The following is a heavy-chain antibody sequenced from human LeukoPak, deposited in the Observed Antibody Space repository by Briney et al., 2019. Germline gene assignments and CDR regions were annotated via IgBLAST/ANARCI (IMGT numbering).Heavy chain of an antibody. V-gene: IGHV3-7*01. D-gene: IGHD3-22*01. CDR3: ARVGYYYDSSGPGSGY. CDR2: IKQDGSEK. Sequence: GGSLRLSCAASGFTFSSYWMSWVRQAPGKGLECVANIKQDGSEKYYVDSVKGRFTISRDNAKNSLYLQMNSLRAEDTAVYYCARVGYYYDSSGPGSGYWGQGTLVTVSS. J-gene: IGHJ4*02. CDR1: GFTFSSYW.